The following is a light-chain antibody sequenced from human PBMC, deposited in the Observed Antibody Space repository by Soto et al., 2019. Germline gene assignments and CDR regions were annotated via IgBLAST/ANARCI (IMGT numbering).Light chain of an antibody. CDR2: DAS. CDR3: QQRSTWPPFS. V-gene: IGKV3-11*01. CDR1: QSIGSY. Sequence: EIVLTQSPATMSLSLGERATLSCRASQSIGSYLAWYQHKLGQPPRLLIYDASNRATGIPVRFSGSGSGTDFTLTISSLETEDFAVYYFQQRSTWPPFSFGPGTKLDIK. J-gene: IGKJ3*01.